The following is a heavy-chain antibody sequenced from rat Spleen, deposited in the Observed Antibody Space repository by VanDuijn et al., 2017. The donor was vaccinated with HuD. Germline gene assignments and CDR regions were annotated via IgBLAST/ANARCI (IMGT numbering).Heavy chain of an antibody. D-gene: IGHD1-5*01. Sequence: EVQLVESGGGLVQPGRSLKLSCTASGFTFSDYYMAWVRQAPTKGLEWVASISYDGGSTYYRDSVKGRFTISRDNAKSSLYLQMDSLRSEDTATYYCASPLGTGDYWGQGTLVTVSS. CDR2: ISYDGGST. J-gene: IGHJ3*01. CDR3: ASPLGTGDY. CDR1: GFTFSDYY. V-gene: IGHV5-20*01.